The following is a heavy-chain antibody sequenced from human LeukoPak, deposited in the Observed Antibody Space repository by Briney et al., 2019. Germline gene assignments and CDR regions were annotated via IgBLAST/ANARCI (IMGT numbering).Heavy chain of an antibody. D-gene: IGHD1-26*01. CDR1: GGSINNDNYY. J-gene: IGHJ6*04. Sequence: SETLSLTCTVSGGSINNDNYYWSWIRQPAGKGLEWIGRIYTSGSTHYNPSLKSRVTMSVDTSKNQFSLKLSSVTAADTAVYYCARARTSGSYSVDVWGKGTTVTISS. CDR3: ARARTSGSYSVDV. CDR2: IYTSGST. V-gene: IGHV4-61*02.